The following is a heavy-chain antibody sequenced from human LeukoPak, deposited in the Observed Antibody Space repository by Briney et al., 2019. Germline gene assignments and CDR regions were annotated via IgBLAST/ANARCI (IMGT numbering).Heavy chain of an antibody. J-gene: IGHJ4*02. V-gene: IGHV1-46*01. Sequence: VASVKVSCKASGYTFTTYAMIWVRQAPGQGLEWMGIINPTGGSTTYAQKFQGRVTMTRDTSTSTVYMELSSLRSDDTAVYYCARTAARRFDYWGQGTLVTVSS. CDR2: INPTGGST. D-gene: IGHD6-6*01. CDR3: ARTAARRFDY. CDR1: GYTFTTYA.